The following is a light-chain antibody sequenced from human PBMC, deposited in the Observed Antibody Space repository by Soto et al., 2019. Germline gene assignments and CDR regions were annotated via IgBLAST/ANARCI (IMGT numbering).Light chain of an antibody. J-gene: IGKJ2*01. Sequence: EIVMTQSPATLSVSPGERATLSCRASQSVSSNLAWYQQKPGQAPRLLIYGASTRATGIQDRFSGSGSGTDFTLTIARLEPEDSAIYYCQQYDRSPYTFGQGTKVDIK. V-gene: IGKV3-15*01. CDR2: GAS. CDR1: QSVSSN. CDR3: QQYDRSPYT.